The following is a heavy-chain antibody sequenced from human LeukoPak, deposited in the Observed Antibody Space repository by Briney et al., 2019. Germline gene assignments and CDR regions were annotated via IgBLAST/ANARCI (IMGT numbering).Heavy chain of an antibody. CDR2: ISAYNGNT. CDR3: ARAGSGGSCYDY. J-gene: IGHJ4*02. CDR1: GYTFTSYG. V-gene: IGHV1-18*01. D-gene: IGHD2-15*01. Sequence: ASVKVSCKASGYTFTSYGISWVRQAPGQGLEWMGWISAYNGNTNYAQKFQGRVTMTRDTSTSTVYMELSSLRSEDTAVYYCARAGSGGSCYDYWGQGTLVTVSS.